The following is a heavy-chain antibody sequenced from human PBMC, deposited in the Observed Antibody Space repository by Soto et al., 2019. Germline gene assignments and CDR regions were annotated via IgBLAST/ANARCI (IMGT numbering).Heavy chain of an antibody. CDR2: FDPEDGET. CDR1: GYTLTELS. D-gene: IGHD3-9*01. J-gene: IGHJ4*02. V-gene: IGHV1-24*01. Sequence: GASVKVSCKVSGYTLTELSMHWVRQAPGKGLEWMGGFDPEDGETIYAQKFQGRVTMTKDTSITTAYLELSSLRSEDTAVYYCALGVFWLDYWGQGTLVTVSS. CDR3: ALGVFWLDY.